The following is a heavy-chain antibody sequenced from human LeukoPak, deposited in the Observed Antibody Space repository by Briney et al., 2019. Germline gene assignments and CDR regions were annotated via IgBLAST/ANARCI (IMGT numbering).Heavy chain of an antibody. CDR2: INPSGGST. CDR1: GYTFTSYY. J-gene: IGHJ4*02. CDR3: ARERSDYTIFGVVATYSDY. Sequence: ASVKVSCKASGYTFTSYYMHWVRQAPGQGLEWMGIINPSGGSTSYAQKFQGRVAMTRDTSTSPVYMELSSLRSEDTAVYYCARERSDYTIFGVVATYSDYWGQGTLVTVPS. D-gene: IGHD3-3*01. V-gene: IGHV1-46*01.